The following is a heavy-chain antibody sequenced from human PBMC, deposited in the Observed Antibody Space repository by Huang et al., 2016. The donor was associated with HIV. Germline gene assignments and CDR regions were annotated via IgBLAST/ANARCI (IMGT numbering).Heavy chain of an antibody. D-gene: IGHD3-9*01. CDR2: IYTSGTT. CDR1: GGSISSGNYY. J-gene: IGHJ3*02. CDR3: ARLTGYSTFDI. Sequence: QVQLQESGPGLVKPSQTLSLTCSVSGGSISSGNYYWSWIRQPAWKGLEWSGHIYTSGTTIYNSSLKSRVTISVATSKNQFSLKLSSVTAADTAVYYCARLTGYSTFDIWGHGTVVTVSS. V-gene: IGHV4-61*09.